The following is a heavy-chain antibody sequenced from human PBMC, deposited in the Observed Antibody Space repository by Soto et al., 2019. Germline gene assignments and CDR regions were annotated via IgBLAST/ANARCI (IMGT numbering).Heavy chain of an antibody. CDR2: IWSHGNTK. CDR3: VRDDDDPDNAVDF. V-gene: IGHV3-33*01. CDR1: GFTFSSYG. Sequence: QMQLVESGGGVVQPGRSLRLSCAASGFTFSSYGMHWVRQAPGKGLEWVAVIWSHGNTKYYADSVKGRFTISGDNSNNTLYLQMNSLRVEDTAVYYCVRDDDDPDNAVDFWGQGKMVDVSS. D-gene: IGHD3-16*01. J-gene: IGHJ3*01.